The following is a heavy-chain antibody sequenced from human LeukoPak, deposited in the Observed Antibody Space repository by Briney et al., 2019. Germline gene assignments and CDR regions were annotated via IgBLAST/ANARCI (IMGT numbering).Heavy chain of an antibody. V-gene: IGHV3-23*01. CDR1: GFIFGSYV. CDR2: IGGSGGST. D-gene: IGHD1-26*01. CDR3: AKNYGGGATMLDY. J-gene: IGHJ4*02. Sequence: GGSLRLSCAASGFIFGSYVMSWVRQAPGKGLEWVSGIGGSGGSTYYADSVKGRFTLSRDNSKNTVFLQMNSLRAEDTAVYYCAKNYGGGATMLDYWGQGTLVTVSS.